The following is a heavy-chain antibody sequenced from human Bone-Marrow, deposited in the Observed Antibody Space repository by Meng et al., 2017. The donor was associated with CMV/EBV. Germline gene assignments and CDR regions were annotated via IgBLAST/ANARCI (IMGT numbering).Heavy chain of an antibody. V-gene: IGHV3-23*01. CDR1: GFIFTNYA. Sequence: GGSLRLSCAASGFIFTNYAMSWVRQAPGKGLEWVSLINAGGDRTHYADSVKGRFTISRDDSKNTLFLQMNSLRVEDTALYYCARDLDRSGRFDEDFWGQGTLVTVSS. D-gene: IGHD3/OR15-3a*01. CDR3: ARDLDRSGRFDEDF. J-gene: IGHJ4*02. CDR2: INAGGDRT.